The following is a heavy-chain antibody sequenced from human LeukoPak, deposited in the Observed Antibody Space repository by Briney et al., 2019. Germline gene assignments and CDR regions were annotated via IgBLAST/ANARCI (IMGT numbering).Heavy chain of an antibody. CDR1: GFTFSSYA. CDR2: ISGSGGST. V-gene: IGHV3-23*01. Sequence: GGSLRLSCAASGFTFSSYAMSWVRQAPGKGLEWVSAISGSGGSTYYADSVKGRFTISRDNSKNTLYLQMNSLRAADTAVYYCAKDYCTGTNCYGDYWGQGTLVTVSS. D-gene: IGHD2-2*01. CDR3: AKDYCTGTNCYGDY. J-gene: IGHJ4*02.